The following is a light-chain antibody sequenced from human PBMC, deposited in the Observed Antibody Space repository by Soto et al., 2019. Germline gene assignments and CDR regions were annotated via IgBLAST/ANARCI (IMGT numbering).Light chain of an antibody. J-gene: IGLJ3*02. CDR3: AARDDSLSGWV. V-gene: IGLV1-47*01. Sequence: QSVLTQPPSASGTPGQRVTISCSGSSSNIGSKYVYWYQQLPGTAPKLLIYRNNQPPSGVPDRFSGSKSGTSASLAISGLRSEDEADYYCAARDDSLSGWVFGGGTKLTVL. CDR1: SSNIGSKY. CDR2: RNN.